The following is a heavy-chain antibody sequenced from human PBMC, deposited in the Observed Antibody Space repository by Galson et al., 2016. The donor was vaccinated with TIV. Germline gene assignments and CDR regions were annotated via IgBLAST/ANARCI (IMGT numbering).Heavy chain of an antibody. CDR2: IYYSGST. J-gene: IGHJ1*01. V-gene: IGHV4-31*03. Sequence: TLSLTCNVSGGSISNGGYYWSWIHQHPGKGLEWIGNIYYSGSTDYNPSLKSRVAISVDTSKNQFSLRLSSVTAADTAMYYCARWADSGSYYEYFQHWGQGTLVTVSS. CDR3: ARWADSGSYYEYFQH. D-gene: IGHD1-26*01. CDR1: GGSISNGGYY.